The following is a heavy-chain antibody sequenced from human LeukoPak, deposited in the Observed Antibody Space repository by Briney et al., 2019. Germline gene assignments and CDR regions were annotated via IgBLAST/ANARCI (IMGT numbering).Heavy chain of an antibody. CDR2: IYYSGST. D-gene: IGHD3-3*01. V-gene: IGHV4-61*01. CDR1: GGSVSSGSYY. CDR3: AREGRITIFGVVIKSYNWFDP. Sequence: SETLSLTCTVSGGSVSSGSYYWSWIRQPPGKGLEWIGYIYYSGSTNYNPSLKSRVTISVDTSKNQFSLKLSSVTAADTAVYYCAREGRITIFGVVIKSYNWFDPWGQGTLVTVSS. J-gene: IGHJ5*02.